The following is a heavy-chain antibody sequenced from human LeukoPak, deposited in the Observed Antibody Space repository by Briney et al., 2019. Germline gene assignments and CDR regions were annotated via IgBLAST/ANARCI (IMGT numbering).Heavy chain of an antibody. V-gene: IGHV3-30*02. Sequence: GGSLRLSCAASGFTFSSYGMHWVRQARGKGLEWVAFIRYDGSNKYYADSVKGRFTISRDNSKNTLYLQMNSLRAEDTAVYYCAKDSSGYCSSTSCYTGGYFDYWGQGTLVTVSS. J-gene: IGHJ4*02. CDR1: GFTFSSYG. D-gene: IGHD2-2*02. CDR2: IRYDGSNK. CDR3: AKDSSGYCSSTSCYTGGYFDY.